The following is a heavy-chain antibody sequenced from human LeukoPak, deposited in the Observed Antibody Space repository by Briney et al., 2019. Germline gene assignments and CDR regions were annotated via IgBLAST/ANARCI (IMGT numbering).Heavy chain of an antibody. CDR3: AGGDSVAGSGPQYYYYYYGMDV. V-gene: IGHV1-2*02. J-gene: IGHJ6*02. CDR1: GYTFTGYY. D-gene: IGHD6-19*01. CDR2: INPNSGGT. Sequence: ASVKVSCKASGYTFTGYYMHWVRQAPGQGLEWMGWINPNSGGTNYAQKFQGRVTMTRDTSISTAYMELSRLRSDDTAVYYCAGGDSVAGSGPQYYYYYYGMDVWGQGTTVTVSS.